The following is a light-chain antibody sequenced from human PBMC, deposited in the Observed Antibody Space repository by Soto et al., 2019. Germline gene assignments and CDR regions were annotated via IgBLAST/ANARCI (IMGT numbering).Light chain of an antibody. CDR3: GAWNTSLTTVL. J-gene: IGLJ2*01. CDR2: DNH. V-gene: IGLV1-51*01. CDR1: RYNIGHNY. Sequence: QSVLTQPPSVSAAPGQKVTISCSGSRYNIGHNYVSWYQHLPGTAPKLLIYDNHKRPSGIPDRFSGSQSGTSATLGITGLQTGDEADYYCGAWNTSLTTVLFGGGTKLTVL.